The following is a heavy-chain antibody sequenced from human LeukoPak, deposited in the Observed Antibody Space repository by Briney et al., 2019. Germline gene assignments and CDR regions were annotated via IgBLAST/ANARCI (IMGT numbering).Heavy chain of an antibody. D-gene: IGHD5-18*01. CDR1: GGSISSCY. V-gene: IGHV4-4*07. J-gene: IGHJ4*02. Sequence: PSETLSLTCTVSGGSISSCYWSWIRQPAGKGLEWIGRIYTSGSTNYNPSLKSRVTMSVDTSKNQFSLKLSSVTAADTAVYYCARGPDSYEYYFDYWGQGTLVTVSS. CDR2: IYTSGST. CDR3: ARGPDSYEYYFDY.